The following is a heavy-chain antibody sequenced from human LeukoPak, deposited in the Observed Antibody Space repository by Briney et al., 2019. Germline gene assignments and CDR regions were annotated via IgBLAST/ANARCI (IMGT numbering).Heavy chain of an antibody. J-gene: IGHJ4*02. CDR3: ARAGWIITSGIDY. D-gene: IGHD3-10*01. V-gene: IGHV4-38-2*01. Sequence: SETLSLTCGVSGYSISRGYYWAWIRQPPGKGLEWIGPIYHTGSTYYTPSLGIPVTISVDTSKNEFSLNLNSVTAAGAAVYYCARAGWIITSGIDYWGQGALVTVSS. CDR2: IYHTGST. CDR1: GYSISRGYY.